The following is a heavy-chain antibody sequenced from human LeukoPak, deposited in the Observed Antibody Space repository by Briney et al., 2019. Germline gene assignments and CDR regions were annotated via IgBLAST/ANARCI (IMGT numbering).Heavy chain of an antibody. CDR3: ARGIAARPPTYYYHYMDV. V-gene: IGHV1-2*02. CDR1: GYTFTGYY. D-gene: IGHD6-6*01. CDR2: INPNSGGT. Sequence: RASVKVSCKASGYTFTGYYMHWVRQAPGQGLEWMGWINPNSGGTNYAQKFQGRVTMTRDTSISTAYMELSRLRPDDTAVYYCARGIAARPPTYYYHYMDVWGKGTTVTVSS. J-gene: IGHJ6*03.